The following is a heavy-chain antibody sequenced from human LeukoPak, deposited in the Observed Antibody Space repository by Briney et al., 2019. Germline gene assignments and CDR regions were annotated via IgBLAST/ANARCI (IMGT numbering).Heavy chain of an antibody. J-gene: IGHJ4*02. CDR2: IYHSGST. V-gene: IGHV4-39*01. Sequence: PSETLSLTCSVSGGSIASSSYYWGWIRQPPGKGLEWIGNIYHSGSTYYNASLQSRVTISIDTSRNQFSLRLNSVTAADTAMYYCAKSGGYGLIDCWGQGTLVTVSS. D-gene: IGHD1-26*01. CDR3: AKSGGYGLIDC. CDR1: GGSIASSSYY.